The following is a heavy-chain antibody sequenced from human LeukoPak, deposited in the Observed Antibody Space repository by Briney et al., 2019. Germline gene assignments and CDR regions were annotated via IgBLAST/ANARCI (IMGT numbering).Heavy chain of an antibody. CDR3: ARSRYSGYDYRYYYYVDV. CDR1: GGTFSSYA. Sequence: SVKVSCKASGGTFSSYAISWVRQAPGQGLEWMGGIIPIFGTANYAQKFQGRVTITADESTSTAYMELSSLRSEDTAVYYCARSRYSGYDYRYYYYVDVWGKGTTVTVSS. V-gene: IGHV1-69*13. J-gene: IGHJ6*03. D-gene: IGHD5-12*01. CDR2: IIPIFGTA.